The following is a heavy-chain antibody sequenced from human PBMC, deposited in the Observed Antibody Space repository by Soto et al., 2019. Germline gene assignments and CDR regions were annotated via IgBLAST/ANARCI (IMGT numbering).Heavy chain of an antibody. Sequence: SQTLSLTCVISGDSVSSNSAAWNWIRQSPSRGLEWLGRTYYRSKWYNDYAVSVKSRITINPDTSKNQFSLQLNSVTPEDTAVYYCARDRPRDIVVVPAAIASNWFDPWGHGTLVTVSS. D-gene: IGHD2-2*01. J-gene: IGHJ5*02. CDR1: GDSVSSNSAA. CDR3: ARDRPRDIVVVPAAIASNWFDP. CDR2: TYYRSKWYN. V-gene: IGHV6-1*01.